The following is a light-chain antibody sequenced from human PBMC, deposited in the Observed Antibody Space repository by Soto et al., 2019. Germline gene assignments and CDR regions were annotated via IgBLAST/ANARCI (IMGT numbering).Light chain of an antibody. CDR1: KLGDKY. Sequence: SSELSQPPSVSVSPGQTASITCSGDKLGDKYACWYQQKPGQSPVLVIYQDSKRPSGIPKRFSGSNSGNTATLTISGTQAMDEADYYCQAWDSSTAYVVFGGGTKLTVL. V-gene: IGLV3-1*01. CDR2: QDS. CDR3: QAWDSSTAYVV. J-gene: IGLJ2*01.